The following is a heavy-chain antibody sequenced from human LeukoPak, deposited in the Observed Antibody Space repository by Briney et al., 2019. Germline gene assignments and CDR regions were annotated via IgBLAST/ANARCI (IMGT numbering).Heavy chain of an antibody. CDR3: ARDHLANLASRLFDP. CDR2: VHHSGRT. Sequence: SETLSLTCSVSGDSITGYYWGWIRQPPGKGLEWIGSVHHSGRTYYNPSLKSRVTISVDTSKNQFSLKLNSVTAADTAVYYCARDHLANLASRLFDPWGQGSLVTVSS. V-gene: IGHV4-38-2*02. D-gene: IGHD3-3*01. J-gene: IGHJ5*02. CDR1: GDSITGYY.